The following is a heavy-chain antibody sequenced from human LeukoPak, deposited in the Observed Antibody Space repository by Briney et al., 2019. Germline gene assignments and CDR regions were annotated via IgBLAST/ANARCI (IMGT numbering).Heavy chain of an antibody. CDR1: GFTFSSYW. D-gene: IGHD2-2*01. CDR3: ARGRCSSTSCFFDY. CDR2: IKQDGSEK. J-gene: IGHJ4*02. V-gene: IGHV3-7*01. Sequence: GGSLRLSCAASGFTFSSYWMSWVRQAPGKGLEWVANIKQDGSEKYYVDSVKGRFTISRDDAKNSLSLQMNSLRAEDTAVYYCARGRCSSTSCFFDYWGQGTLVTVSS.